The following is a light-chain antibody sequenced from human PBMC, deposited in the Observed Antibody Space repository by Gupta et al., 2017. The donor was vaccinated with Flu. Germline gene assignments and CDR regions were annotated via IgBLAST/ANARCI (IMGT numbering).Light chain of an antibody. CDR2: EAT. CDR3: LQNDNFPYT. V-gene: IGKV5-2*01. CDR1: KAIDDD. Sequence: ETTLTQSPAFMSATLGEKVNISCKASKAIDDDVNWYQQRPGQAPIFIIQEATTLVRGIPPRFSGRGYGRDFTLTINNIKSEDAAYYFCLQNDNFPYTFGQGTRLEIK. J-gene: IGKJ2*01.